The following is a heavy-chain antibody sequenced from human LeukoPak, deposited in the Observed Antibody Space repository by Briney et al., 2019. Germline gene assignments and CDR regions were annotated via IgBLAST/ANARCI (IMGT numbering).Heavy chain of an antibody. V-gene: IGHV1-18*01. Sequence: GASVKVSCKASGYTFTSYVISWVRQAPGQGLQWMGWISAYNGNTNYAPELQGRVTMTTDTSTSTAYMELRSLRSDDTAVYYCARETRYSSGWYIDYWGQGTLVTVSS. CDR3: ARETRYSSGWYIDY. CDR1: GYTFTSYV. J-gene: IGHJ4*02. CDR2: ISAYNGNT. D-gene: IGHD6-19*01.